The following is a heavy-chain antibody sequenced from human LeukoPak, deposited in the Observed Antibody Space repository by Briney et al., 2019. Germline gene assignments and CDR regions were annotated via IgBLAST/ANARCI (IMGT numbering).Heavy chain of an antibody. J-gene: IGHJ6*03. V-gene: IGHV4-39*01. CDR1: GGSISSSPYY. D-gene: IGHD2-15*01. Sequence: SETLSLTCTVSGGSISSSPYYWGWIRQPPGKGLEWIGSIYYSGSTYYNPSLKSRVTISVDTSKNQFSLKLSSVTAADTAVYYCARQKTGCSGGSCYSGYYYYYYMDVWGKGTTVTISS. CDR3: ARQKTGCSGGSCYSGYYYYYYMDV. CDR2: IYYSGST.